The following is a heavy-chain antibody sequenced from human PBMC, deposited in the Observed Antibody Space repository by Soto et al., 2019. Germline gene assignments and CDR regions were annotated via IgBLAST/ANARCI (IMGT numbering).Heavy chain of an antibody. CDR3: ARAPYSSGWWGFDF. CDR1: GLTFSSYW. J-gene: IGHJ4*02. V-gene: IGHV3-74*01. CDR2: ISTDGRVT. D-gene: IGHD6-19*01. Sequence: EVQLVESGGGLVQPGGSLRLSCAASGLTFSSYWMHWVRQAPGKGLVWVSRISTDGRVTTNADSVNGGFTISRANAKNTLYLQMNSLRTEGTAVYYGARAPYSSGWWGFDFLGQGTLVTVSS.